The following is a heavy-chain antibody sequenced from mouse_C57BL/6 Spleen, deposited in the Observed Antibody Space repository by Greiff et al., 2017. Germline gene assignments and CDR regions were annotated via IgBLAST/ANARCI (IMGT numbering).Heavy chain of an antibody. CDR3: ARQGGGSHPFYAMDY. CDR1: GFTFSSYG. Sequence: DVQLVESGGDLVKPGGSLKLSCAASGFTFSSYGMSWVSQTPDKRLEWVATISSGGSYTYYPDSVKGRFTISSDNAKNTLYLQMSSLKSEDTAMYYCARQGGGSHPFYAMDYWGQGTSVTVSS. CDR2: ISSGGSYT. D-gene: IGHD1-1*01. J-gene: IGHJ4*01. V-gene: IGHV5-6*01.